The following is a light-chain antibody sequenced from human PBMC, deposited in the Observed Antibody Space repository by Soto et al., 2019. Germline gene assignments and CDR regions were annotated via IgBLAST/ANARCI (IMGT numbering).Light chain of an antibody. Sequence: EIVLTQSPGTLSLSPGERVTLSCRASQSVTSNFLGWYQQKPGQAPRLLIYGASTRATGIPDRFSGSGSGTHFALTVSRLEAEDFAIYYCHQYGSSPLTFGGGNKVEI. CDR1: QSVTSNF. CDR3: HQYGSSPLT. CDR2: GAS. J-gene: IGKJ4*01. V-gene: IGKV3-20*01.